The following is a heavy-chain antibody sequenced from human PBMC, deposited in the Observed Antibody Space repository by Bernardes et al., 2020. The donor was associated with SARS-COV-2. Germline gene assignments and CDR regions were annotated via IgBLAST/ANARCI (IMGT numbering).Heavy chain of an antibody. CDR2: IKQDGSEK. D-gene: IGHD1-26*01. Sequence: GSLSLSCAASGFTFSNHWMSWVRQAPGKGLEWVANIKQDGSEKYHVDSVKGRFTISRDNAKNSLYLQMNSLRAEDTAVYYCARDVLGATPFWGQGTLVTVSS. V-gene: IGHV3-7*01. J-gene: IGHJ4*02. CDR1: GFTFSNHW. CDR3: ARDVLGATPF.